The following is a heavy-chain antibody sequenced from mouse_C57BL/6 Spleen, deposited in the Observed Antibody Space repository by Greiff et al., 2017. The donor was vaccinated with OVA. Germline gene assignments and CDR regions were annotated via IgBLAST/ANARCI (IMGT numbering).Heavy chain of an antibody. CDR2: IYPSDSET. CDR3: AREVTTSAWFAY. Sequence: VQLQQPGAELVRPGSSVKLSCKASGYTFTSYWMDWVKQRPGQGLEWIGNIYPSDSETHYNQKFKDKSTLTVDKSSSTAYMQLSSLTSEDSAVYDCAREVTTSAWFAYWGQGTLVTVSA. CDR1: GYTFTSYW. D-gene: IGHD2-3*01. V-gene: IGHV1-61*01. J-gene: IGHJ3*01.